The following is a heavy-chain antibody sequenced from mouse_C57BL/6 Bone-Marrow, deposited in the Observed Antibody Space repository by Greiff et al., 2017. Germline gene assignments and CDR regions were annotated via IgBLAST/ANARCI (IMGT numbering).Heavy chain of an antibody. D-gene: IGHD1-1*01. J-gene: IGHJ1*03. CDR2: IYPRSGNT. CDR1: GYTFTSYG. Sequence: VQLQQSGAELARPGASVKLSCKASGYTFTSYGISWVKQRTGQGLEWIGEIYPRSGNTSYNEQFKGKATLTAAKSSSTAYMELRSLTSEDSAFYFCARPHYYGSSPDYFDVWGTGTTVTVSS. CDR3: ARPHYYGSSPDYFDV. V-gene: IGHV1-81*01.